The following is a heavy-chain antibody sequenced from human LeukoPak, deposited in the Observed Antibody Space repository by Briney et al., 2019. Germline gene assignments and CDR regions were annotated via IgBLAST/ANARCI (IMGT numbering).Heavy chain of an antibody. Sequence: GGSLRLSCAASGFTFSSYGMHWVRQAPGKGLEWVAVIWYDGSNKYYADSVKGRFTISRDNSKNTLYLQMNSLRAEDTAVYYCARDLRWGFGSGSYYDYWGQGTLVTVSS. CDR1: GFTFSSYG. D-gene: IGHD3-10*01. J-gene: IGHJ4*02. CDR2: IWYDGSNK. V-gene: IGHV3-33*01. CDR3: ARDLRWGFGSGSYYDY.